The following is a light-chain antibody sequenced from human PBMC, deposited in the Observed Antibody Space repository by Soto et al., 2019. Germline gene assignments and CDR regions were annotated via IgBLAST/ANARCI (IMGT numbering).Light chain of an antibody. CDR1: KLGDKY. J-gene: IGLJ2*01. Sequence: SYELTQPPSVSVSPGQTASITCSGAKLGDKYACWYQQKAGQAPVLVIYQDRNRPSGIPERFSGSNSGNTATLTISGTQARDEADYYCQAWDSTTVVFGGGTKLTVL. V-gene: IGLV3-1*01. CDR2: QDR. CDR3: QAWDSTTVV.